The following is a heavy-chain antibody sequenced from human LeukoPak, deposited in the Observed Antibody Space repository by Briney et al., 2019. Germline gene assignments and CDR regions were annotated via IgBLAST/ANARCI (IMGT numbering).Heavy chain of an antibody. CDR3: AREYYDILTGYLGVFDI. CDR2: IYYSGST. D-gene: IGHD3-9*01. J-gene: IGHJ3*02. CDR1: GGSISSYY. V-gene: IGHV4-59*01. Sequence: SETLSLTCTVSGGSISSYYWSWIRQPPGKGLEWIGYIYYSGSTNYNPSLKSRVTISVDTSKIQFSLRLSSVTAADTAVYYCAREYYDILTGYLGVFDIWGQGTMVTVSS.